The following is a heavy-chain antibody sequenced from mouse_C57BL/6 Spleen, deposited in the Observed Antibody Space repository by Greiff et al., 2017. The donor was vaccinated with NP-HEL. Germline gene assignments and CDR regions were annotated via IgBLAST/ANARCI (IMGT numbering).Heavy chain of an antibody. CDR3: TRRGNSLDY. J-gene: IGHJ2*01. V-gene: IGHV1-15*01. Sequence: QVQLQQSGAELVRPGASVTLSCKASGYTFTDYEMHWVKQTPVHGLEWIGAIDPETGGTAYNQKFKGKAILTADKSSSTAYMELRSLTSEDSAVYYCTRRGNSLDYWGQGTTLTVSS. D-gene: IGHD2-1*01. CDR1: GYTFTDYE. CDR2: IDPETGGT.